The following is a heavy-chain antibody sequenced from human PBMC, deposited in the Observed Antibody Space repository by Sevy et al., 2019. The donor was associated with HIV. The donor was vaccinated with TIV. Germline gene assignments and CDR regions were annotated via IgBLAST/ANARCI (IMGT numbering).Heavy chain of an antibody. CDR2: IHHSGST. Sequence: SETLSLTCTVSAGSINSGDYYWTWLRQPPGKGLEWIGYIHHSGSTHHNASLKSRVTISLHTSKNQFSLKLSSLTAADTAVYYCATSKEYIYGPKEPNYHYGLDVWGQGTTVTVSS. CDR1: AGSINSGDYY. D-gene: IGHD5-18*01. V-gene: IGHV4-30-4*01. CDR3: ATSKEYIYGPKEPNYHYGLDV. J-gene: IGHJ6*02.